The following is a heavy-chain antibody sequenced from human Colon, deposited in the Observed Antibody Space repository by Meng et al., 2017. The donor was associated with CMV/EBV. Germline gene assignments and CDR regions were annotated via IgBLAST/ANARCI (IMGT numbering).Heavy chain of an antibody. J-gene: IGHJ6*02. CDR3: VRYENLQHGMDV. CDR1: GFIFSNYE. CDR2: ISSGGNTI. V-gene: IGHV3-48*03. D-gene: IGHD2-8*01. Sequence: GGSLRLSCAASGFIFSNYEFNWVRQAPGKGLEWVSYISSGGNTIYYADSVKGRFTISRDNAKTSVFLQLNNLRAGDTAVYYCVRYENLQHGMDVWGHGTTVTVSS.